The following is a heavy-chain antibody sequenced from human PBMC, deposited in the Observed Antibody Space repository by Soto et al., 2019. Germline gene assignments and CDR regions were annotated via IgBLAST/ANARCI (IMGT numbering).Heavy chain of an antibody. J-gene: IGHJ3*02. V-gene: IGHV3-30-3*01. Sequence: QVQLVESGEGVVQPGRSLRLSCAASGFTFSSYAMHWVRQAPGKGLEWVAVISYDGSNKYYADSVKGRFTISRDNSKNTLYLQMNSLRAEDTAVYYCARALRADYYDSSGYYHDAFDIWGQGTMVTVSS. CDR2: ISYDGSNK. D-gene: IGHD3-22*01. CDR1: GFTFSSYA. CDR3: ARALRADYYDSSGYYHDAFDI.